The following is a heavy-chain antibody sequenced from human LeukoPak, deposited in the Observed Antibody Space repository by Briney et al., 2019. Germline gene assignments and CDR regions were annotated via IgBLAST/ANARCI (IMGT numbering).Heavy chain of an antibody. Sequence: GGSLRLSCAASGFTFSDYGMHWVRQAPGKGLDWVAFIRYDESKTFHADSVKGRFTVSRNNSKNTLYLQMNTLRPEDTAVYYCARGPYDYGDSWGQGTLVTVSS. CDR3: ARGPYDYGDS. CDR1: GFTFSDYG. CDR2: IRYDESKT. D-gene: IGHD2-2*01. V-gene: IGHV3-30*02. J-gene: IGHJ4*02.